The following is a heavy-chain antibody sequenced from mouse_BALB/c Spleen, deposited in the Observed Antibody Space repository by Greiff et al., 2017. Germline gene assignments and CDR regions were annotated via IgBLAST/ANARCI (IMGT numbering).Heavy chain of an antibody. CDR1: GYTFTSYW. CDR3: ARSYGSTDYYAMDY. D-gene: IGHD1-1*01. J-gene: IGHJ4*01. Sequence: VQLQQSGAELAKPGASVKMSCKASGYTFTSYWMHWVKQRPGQGLEWIGYINPSTGYTEYNQKFKDKATLTADKSSSTAYMQLSSLTSEDSAVYYCARSYGSTDYYAMDYWGQGTSVTVSS. CDR2: INPSTGYT. V-gene: IGHV1-7*01.